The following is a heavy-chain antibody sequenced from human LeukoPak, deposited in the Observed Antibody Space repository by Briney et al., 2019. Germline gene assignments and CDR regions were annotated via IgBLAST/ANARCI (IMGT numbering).Heavy chain of an antibody. D-gene: IGHD1-1*01. J-gene: IGHJ6*03. CDR3: ARVESGPYYYYYMDV. Sequence: SETLSLTCTVSGGSISSRYWSWIRQPPGKGLEWIGYIYYSGSTNYNPSLKSRVTISVDTSKNQFSLKLSSVTAADTAVYYCARVESGPYYYYYMDVCGKGTTVTVSS. CDR2: IYYSGST. CDR1: GGSISSRY. V-gene: IGHV4-59*11.